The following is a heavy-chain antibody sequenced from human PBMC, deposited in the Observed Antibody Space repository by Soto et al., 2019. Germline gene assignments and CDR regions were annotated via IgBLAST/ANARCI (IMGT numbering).Heavy chain of an antibody. CDR2: IYHSGST. V-gene: IGHV4-30-2*01. CDR3: ARLPIV. J-gene: IGHJ4*02. D-gene: IGHD3-16*02. Sequence: LQRREPAQGLVRPSRTLSLTSAVFGDSIRSGGYSWSWIRQPPGKGREWIGYIYHSGSTYNNPSLKSRVTISVDRSKNQFSLKLSSVTAADTAVYYCARLPIVWGQGTLVTVSS. CDR1: GDSIRSGGYS.